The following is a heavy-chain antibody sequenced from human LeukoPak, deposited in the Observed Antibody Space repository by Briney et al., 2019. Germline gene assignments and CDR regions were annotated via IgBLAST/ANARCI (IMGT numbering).Heavy chain of an antibody. CDR1: GFTFDDYA. CDR2: ISGSGGST. D-gene: IGHD6-19*01. V-gene: IGHV3-23*01. CDR3: AKDIYSSGWYGNYYYYYYMDV. Sequence: PGGSLRLSCAASGFTFDDYAMSWVRQAPGKGLEWVSAISGSGGSTYYADSVKGRFTISRDNSKNTLYLQMNSLRAEDTAVYYCAKDIYSSGWYGNYYYYYYMDVWGKGTTVTVSS. J-gene: IGHJ6*03.